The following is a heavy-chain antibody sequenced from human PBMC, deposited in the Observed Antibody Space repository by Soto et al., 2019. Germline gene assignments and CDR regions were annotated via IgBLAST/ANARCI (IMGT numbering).Heavy chain of an antibody. CDR3: ARSIAAAFNWFEP. CDR2: INAGNGNT. D-gene: IGHD6-13*01. CDR1: RYTFTSYA. Sequence: ASVKASSKAPRYTFTSYALHSPRHAPGQRLEWMGWINAGNGNTKYSQKFQGRVTITRDTSASTDYMELSSLRSEDTAVYYCARSIAAAFNWFEPWGQGTLVTVS. V-gene: IGHV1-3*01. J-gene: IGHJ5*02.